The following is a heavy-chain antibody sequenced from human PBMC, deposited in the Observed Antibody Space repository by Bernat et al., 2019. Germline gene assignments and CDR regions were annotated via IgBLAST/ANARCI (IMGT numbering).Heavy chain of an antibody. CDR3: ARGGVNDILVIPATMSLYYSPVDV. V-gene: IGHV3-21*01. Sequence: EVQLVESGGGVVKPVGSLRLSCAASEFSFIKYTMNWVRQSPVKGLEWVSSISSSGTYIYYADSVKGRFTISRDNAKQSLFLHMSTLRAEAPAVYYCARGGVNDILVIPATMSLYYSPVDVCGQAPTVPVS. CDR2: ISSSGTYI. D-gene: IGHD2-2*01. J-gene: IGHJ6*02. CDR1: EFSFIKYT.